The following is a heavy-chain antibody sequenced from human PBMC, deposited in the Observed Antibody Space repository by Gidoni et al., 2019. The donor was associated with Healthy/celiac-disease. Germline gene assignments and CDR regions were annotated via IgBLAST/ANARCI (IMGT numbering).Heavy chain of an antibody. CDR3: ARDGSSQPDYYGSSGPSWFDP. CDR1: GFTFSSYS. D-gene: IGHD3-10*01. V-gene: IGHV3-21*01. Sequence: EVQLVESGGGLVKPGGSLRLSCAASGFTFSSYSMNWVRQAPGKGLEWFSSISSSSRYIYYADSVKGRFTISRDNAKNSLYLQMNSLRAEDTAVYYCARDGSSQPDYYGSSGPSWFDPWGQGTLVTVSS. CDR2: ISSSSRYI. J-gene: IGHJ5*02.